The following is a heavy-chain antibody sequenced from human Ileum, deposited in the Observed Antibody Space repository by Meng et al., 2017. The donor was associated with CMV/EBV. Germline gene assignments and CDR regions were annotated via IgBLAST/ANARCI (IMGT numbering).Heavy chain of an antibody. CDR2: INPSGGST. V-gene: IGHV1-46*01. CDR3: ARDEWARVPKTGWFDP. D-gene: IGHD2-2*01. J-gene: IGHJ5*02. Sequence: ASVKVSCKASGYTFTSYYMHWVRQAPGQGLEWMGIINPSGGSTSYAQKFQGRVTMTRDTSTSTVYMELSSLRSEDTAVYYCARDEWARVPKTGWFDPWGQGTLVTVSS. CDR1: GYTFTSYY.